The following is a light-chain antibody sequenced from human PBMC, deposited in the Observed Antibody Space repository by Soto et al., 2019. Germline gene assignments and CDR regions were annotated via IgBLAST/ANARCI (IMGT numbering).Light chain of an antibody. V-gene: IGLV2-23*03. CDR3: CSYAGSSTFEV. J-gene: IGLJ1*01. CDR1: SSDVGSYNL. CDR2: EGS. Sequence: QSALTQPASVSGSPGQSITISCTGTSSDVGSYNLVSWYQQHPGKAPKLMFYEGSKRPSGVSNRFSGSKSGNTASLTISGLQAEDEADYYCCSYAGSSTFEVFGTGTKLTVL.